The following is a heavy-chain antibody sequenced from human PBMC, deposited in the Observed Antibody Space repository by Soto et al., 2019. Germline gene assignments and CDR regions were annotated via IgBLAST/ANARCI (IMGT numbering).Heavy chain of an antibody. J-gene: IGHJ6*02. CDR2: ISSSGSII. V-gene: IGHV3-48*03. D-gene: IGHD2-2*01. CDR1: GFIFSSYE. CDR3: ARGPTTHCSSTSCYLSGMDV. Sequence: PGGSLRLSCAASGFIFSSYEMSWLRQSPGNGLEWVSYISSSGSIIYHADSVKGRFTISRDNAKNSLYLQMNRLRAEDTAVYHCARGPTTHCSSTSCYLSGMDVWGQGTTVTVSS.